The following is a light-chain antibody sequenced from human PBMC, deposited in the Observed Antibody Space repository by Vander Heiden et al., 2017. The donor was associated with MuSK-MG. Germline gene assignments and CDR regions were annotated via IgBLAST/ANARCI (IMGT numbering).Light chain of an antibody. V-gene: IGKV1-39*01. CDR1: QSISNF. Sequence: DIQMTQSPSSLSASVGDRITITCRASQSISNFLNWYQQKPGKAPELLIYAASNLQSGVPSRFSGSGSGTDFTLTISSLQPEDFATYYCQQSYSAPYTFGQGTKLEIK. J-gene: IGKJ2*01. CDR3: QQSYSAPYT. CDR2: AAS.